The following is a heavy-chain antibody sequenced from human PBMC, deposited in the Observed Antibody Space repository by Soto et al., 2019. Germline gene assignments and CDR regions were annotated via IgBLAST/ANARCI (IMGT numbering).Heavy chain of an antibody. CDR1: GGTFSSYA. D-gene: IGHD5-18*01. V-gene: IGHV1-69*12. Sequence: QVQLVQSGAEVKKPGSSVKVSCKASGGTFSSYAISWVRQAPGQGLEWMGGIIPIFGTANYAQKFQGRVTITADESTSTDYMELSSLRSEDTAVYYCASADTAMVTGGFDYWGQGTLVTVSS. J-gene: IGHJ4*02. CDR2: IIPIFGTA. CDR3: ASADTAMVTGGFDY.